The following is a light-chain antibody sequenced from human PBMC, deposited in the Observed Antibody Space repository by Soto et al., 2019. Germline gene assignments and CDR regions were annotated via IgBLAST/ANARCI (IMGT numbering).Light chain of an antibody. CDR1: QSVLYSSNNNNY. Sequence: DIVMTHSPDSLAVSLGERATINCKSSQSVLYSSNNNNYLAWYQQKPGQPPKLLIYWASTRESGVPDRFSGSGSGTDFTLTISSLQAEDVAVYYCQQYYSTLITFGQGTRLEIK. J-gene: IGKJ5*01. V-gene: IGKV4-1*01. CDR2: WAS. CDR3: QQYYSTLIT.